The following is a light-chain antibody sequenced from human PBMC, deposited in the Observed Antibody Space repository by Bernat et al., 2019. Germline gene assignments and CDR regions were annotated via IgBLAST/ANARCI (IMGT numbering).Light chain of an antibody. CDR1: SGSIANNY. CDR3: QSFHSSNWV. V-gene: IGLV6-57*04. Sequence: FMLTQPHSVSGSPGKTVTISCTRSSGSIANNYVQWYQQRPGSAPAMMIYENKQRPSGVPDRFSGSIDTSSNSASLTISGLKTEDEADYYSQSFHSSNWVFGGGTKVTVL. CDR2: ENK. J-gene: IGLJ3*02.